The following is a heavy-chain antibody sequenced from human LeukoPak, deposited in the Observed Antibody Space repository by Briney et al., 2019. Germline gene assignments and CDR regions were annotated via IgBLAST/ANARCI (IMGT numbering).Heavy chain of an antibody. J-gene: IGHJ4*02. CDR2: IIPIFGTA. Sequence: GASVKVSCKASGGTFSSYAISWVRQAPGQGLEWMGGIIPIFGTANYAQKFQGRVTITADESTSTAYMELSSLRSEDTAVYYCARDSSGSYSGPFGGDYWGQGTLVTVSS. CDR1: GGTFSSYA. CDR3: ARDSSGSYSGPFGGDY. D-gene: IGHD1-26*01. V-gene: IGHV1-69*13.